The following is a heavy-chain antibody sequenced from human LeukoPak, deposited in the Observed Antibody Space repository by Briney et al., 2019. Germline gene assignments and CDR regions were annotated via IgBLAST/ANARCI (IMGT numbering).Heavy chain of an antibody. CDR3: ARSARYDSSGYSKSGDY. J-gene: IGHJ4*02. CDR1: GGTFSSYA. Sequence: SVKVSCKASGGTFSSYAISWVRQAPGQGLEWMGRIIPIFGTANYAQKFQGRVTITTDESTSTAYMELSSLRSEDTAVYYCARSARYDSSGYSKSGDYWGQGTLVTVSS. V-gene: IGHV1-69*05. D-gene: IGHD3-22*01. CDR2: IIPIFGTA.